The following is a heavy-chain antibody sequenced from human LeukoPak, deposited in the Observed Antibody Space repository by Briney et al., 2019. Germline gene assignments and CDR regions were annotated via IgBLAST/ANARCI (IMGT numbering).Heavy chain of an antibody. Sequence: GGSLRLSCAGSGFTFSGSAMHWVRQSPGKGLEWVGRIRSKANDHATAYAASVRGRFTISRDDSENTAYQQMNSLKTEDTAIYYCTRRLMTTVNDYWGQGTLVTVSS. CDR3: TRRLMTTVNDY. V-gene: IGHV3-73*01. J-gene: IGHJ4*02. CDR1: GFTFSGSA. CDR2: IRSKANDHAT. D-gene: IGHD4-17*01.